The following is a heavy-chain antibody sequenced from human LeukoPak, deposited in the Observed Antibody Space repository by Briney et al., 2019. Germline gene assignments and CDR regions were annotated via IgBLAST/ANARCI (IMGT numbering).Heavy chain of an antibody. V-gene: IGHV4-34*01. Sequence: SETLSLTCAVYGGSFSGYYWSWICQPPGKGLEWIGEINHSGSTNYNPSLKSRVTISVDTSKNQFSLKLSSVTAADTAVYYCARAGYCSSTSCYYYYGMDVWGQGTTVTVSS. CDR1: GGSFSGYY. J-gene: IGHJ6*02. CDR2: INHSGST. CDR3: ARAGYCSSTSCYYYYGMDV. D-gene: IGHD2-2*03.